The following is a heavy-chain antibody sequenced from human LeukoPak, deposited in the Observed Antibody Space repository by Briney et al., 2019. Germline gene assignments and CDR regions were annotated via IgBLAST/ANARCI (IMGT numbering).Heavy chain of an antibody. V-gene: IGHV3-21*01. CDR1: GFTFSSYS. CDR3: ARDAYSNYWQRSHYGVDV. Sequence: PGGSLRLSCAASGFTFSSYSMNWVRQAPGKGLEWVSSISSSSSYIYYADSVKGRFTISRDNAKNSLYLQMNSLRAEDTAVYYCARDAYSNYWQRSHYGVDVWGQGTTVTVSS. J-gene: IGHJ6*02. CDR2: ISSSSSYI. D-gene: IGHD4-11*01.